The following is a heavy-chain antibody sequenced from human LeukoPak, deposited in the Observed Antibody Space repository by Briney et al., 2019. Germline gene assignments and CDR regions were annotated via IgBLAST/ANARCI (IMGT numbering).Heavy chain of an antibody. Sequence: PSETLSLTCTVSGGAISSYYWSWIRQPPGKGLELIGYIYYSGSTNYNPSLKRRVNISVVTSKNQFSLKLSSVTAADTAVFFFKQKTAYDIKSWYYYGMDVWGKGTTVTVSS. CDR1: GGAISSYY. V-gene: IGHV4-59*01. J-gene: IGHJ6*04. CDR2: IYYSGST. D-gene: IGHD3-9*01. CDR3: KQKTAYDIKSWYYYGMDV.